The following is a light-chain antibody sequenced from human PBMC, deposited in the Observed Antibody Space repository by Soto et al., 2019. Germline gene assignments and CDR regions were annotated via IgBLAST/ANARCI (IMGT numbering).Light chain of an antibody. CDR2: AAS. CDR3: QQRNGCQLT. J-gene: IGKJ4*01. Sequence: EIVMTQSPATLSLSPGERATITCRASQSISRYLAWYQQKPGKAPRLLIYAASNRATDIPARFSGSGSGTDFTLTISSLQPEDFAVYFCQQRNGCQLTFGGGTKVEIK. V-gene: IGKV3-11*01. CDR1: QSISRY.